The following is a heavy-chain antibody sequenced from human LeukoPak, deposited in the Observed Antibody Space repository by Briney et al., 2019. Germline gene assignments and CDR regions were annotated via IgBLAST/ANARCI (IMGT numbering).Heavy chain of an antibody. CDR2: IYYSGST. Sequence: SETLSLTCTVSGGSINDYYWNWIQQPPGKGLEWIGYIYYSGSTNYNPSLKSRVTISVDTSKTRFSLRLSSVTAADTAVYYCARGYYDSGTYSGYFQHWGQGTLVTVSS. CDR3: ARGYYDSGTYSGYFQH. CDR1: GGSINDYY. V-gene: IGHV4-59*01. D-gene: IGHD3-10*01. J-gene: IGHJ1*01.